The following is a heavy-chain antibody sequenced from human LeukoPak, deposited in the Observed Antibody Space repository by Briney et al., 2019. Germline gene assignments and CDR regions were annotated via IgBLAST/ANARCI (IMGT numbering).Heavy chain of an antibody. Sequence: GESLKISCKGSGYSFTSYWISWVRQMPGKGPEWMGIIYPGDSDTRYNPSFRGQVTISADKSISTAYLQWSSLKASDTAMYYCARRRSCSGGSCYEDFDYWGQGTLVTVSS. D-gene: IGHD2-15*01. CDR3: ARRRSCSGGSCYEDFDY. V-gene: IGHV5-51*01. CDR1: GYSFTSYW. CDR2: IYPGDSDT. J-gene: IGHJ4*02.